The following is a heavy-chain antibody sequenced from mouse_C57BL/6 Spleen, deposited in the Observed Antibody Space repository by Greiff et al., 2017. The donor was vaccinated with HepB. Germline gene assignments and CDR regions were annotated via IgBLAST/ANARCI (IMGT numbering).Heavy chain of an antibody. Sequence: EVQLQQSGTVLARPGASVKMSCKTSGYTFTSYWMHWVKQRPGQGLEWIGAIYPGNSDTSYNQKFKGKAKLTAVTSASTAYMELSSLTNEDSAVYYCTRSWDVWYFDVWGTGTTVTVSS. CDR3: TRSWDVWYFDV. CDR2: IYPGNSDT. CDR1: GYTFTSYW. J-gene: IGHJ1*03. D-gene: IGHD4-1*01. V-gene: IGHV1-5*01.